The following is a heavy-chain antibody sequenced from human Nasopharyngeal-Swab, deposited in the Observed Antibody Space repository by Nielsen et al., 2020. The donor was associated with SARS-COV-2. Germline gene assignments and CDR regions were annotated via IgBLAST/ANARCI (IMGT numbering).Heavy chain of an antibody. CDR2: ISYDGSNK. CDR3: AKDSDYYGSGSPFY. V-gene: IGHV3-30*18. D-gene: IGHD3-10*01. CDR1: GFTFSSYC. Sequence: GESLKISCAASGFTFSSYCMHWVRQTPGKGLEWVAVISYDGSNKYYADSVKGRFTISRDNSKNTLYLQMNSLRAEDTAVYYCAKDSDYYGSGSPFYWGQGTLVTVSS. J-gene: IGHJ4*02.